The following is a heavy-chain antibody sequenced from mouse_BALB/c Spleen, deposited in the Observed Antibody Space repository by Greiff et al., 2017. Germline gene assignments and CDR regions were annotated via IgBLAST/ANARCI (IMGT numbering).Heavy chain of an antibody. CDR1: GYTFTSYT. J-gene: IGHJ4*01. D-gene: IGHD2-14*01. CDR3: ARSGRYEAMDD. CDR2: INPSSGYT. V-gene: IGHV1-4*02. Sequence: QVQLKESAAELARPGASVKMSCKASGYTFTSYTMHWVKQRPGQGLEWIGYINPSSGYTEYNQKFKDKTTLTADKSSSTAYMQLSSLTSEDSAVYYCARSGRYEAMDDWGQGTSVTVAS.